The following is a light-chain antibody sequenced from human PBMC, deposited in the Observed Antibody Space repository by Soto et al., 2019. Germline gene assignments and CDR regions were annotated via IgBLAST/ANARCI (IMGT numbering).Light chain of an antibody. V-gene: IGLV1-44*01. J-gene: IGLJ2*01. CDR1: SSNIGTNT. Sequence: QPVLTQPPSASGTPGQRVSISCSGGSSNIGTNTVNWYQHLPGTAPKLLIFSNDERPSGVPDRFSGSKSGTSASLAISGLQAEDEADYYCSSYAGSSTFVVFGGGTQLTVL. CDR2: SND. CDR3: SSYAGSSTFVV.